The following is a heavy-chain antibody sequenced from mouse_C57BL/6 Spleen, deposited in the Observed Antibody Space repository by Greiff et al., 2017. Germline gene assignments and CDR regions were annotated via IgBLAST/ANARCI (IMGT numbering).Heavy chain of an antibody. Sequence: QVQLQQSGTELVKPGASVKLSCKASGYTFTSYWMHWVKQRPGQGLEWIGNINPSNGGTNYNEKFKSKATLTVDKSSSTAYMQLSSLTSEDSAVYYCARSLAGDYAMDYWGQGTSVTVSS. CDR1: GYTFTSYW. D-gene: IGHD4-1*01. CDR2: INPSNGGT. J-gene: IGHJ4*01. CDR3: ARSLAGDYAMDY. V-gene: IGHV1-53*01.